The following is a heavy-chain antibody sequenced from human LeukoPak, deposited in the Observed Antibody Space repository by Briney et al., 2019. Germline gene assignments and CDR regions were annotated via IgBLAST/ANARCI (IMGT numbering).Heavy chain of an antibody. CDR1: GFTVSSNY. Sequence: GGSLRLSCAASGFTVSSNYMSWVRQAPGKGLEWVSVIYSGGSTYYADSVKGRFTISRDNSKNTLYLQMNSLRAEDTAVYYCARETDDSSGYYFDYWGQGTLVTVSS. CDR3: ARETDDSSGYYFDY. D-gene: IGHD3-22*01. CDR2: IYSGGST. J-gene: IGHJ4*02. V-gene: IGHV3-53*05.